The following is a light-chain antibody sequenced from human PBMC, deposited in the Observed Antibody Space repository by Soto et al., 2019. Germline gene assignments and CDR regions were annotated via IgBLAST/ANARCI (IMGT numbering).Light chain of an antibody. Sequence: EIVLTQSPGTLSLSPGERATLSCRASQSIGSSYLAWYQQKHGQAPRLLIYGASSRATGVPDRFSGSGSGTDFTLTIIGQEPEDFAVYYCQQYGTSSWTFGQVTKVEIK. V-gene: IGKV3-20*01. CDR1: QSIGSSY. CDR3: QQYGTSSWT. CDR2: GAS. J-gene: IGKJ1*01.